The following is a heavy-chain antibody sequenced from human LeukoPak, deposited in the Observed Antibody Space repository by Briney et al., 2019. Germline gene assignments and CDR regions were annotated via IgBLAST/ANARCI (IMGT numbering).Heavy chain of an antibody. CDR3: ARVKPGLSTMWIQLGWFDP. J-gene: IGHJ5*02. Sequence: ASVKVSCKASGYTFTGYYMHWVRQAPGQGLEWMGWINPNSGGTNYAQKFQGRVTMTRDTSISTAYMELSRLRSDDTAVYYCARVKPGLSTMWIQLGWFDPWGQGTLVTVSS. CDR2: INPNSGGT. D-gene: IGHD5-18*01. CDR1: GYTFTGYY. V-gene: IGHV1-2*02.